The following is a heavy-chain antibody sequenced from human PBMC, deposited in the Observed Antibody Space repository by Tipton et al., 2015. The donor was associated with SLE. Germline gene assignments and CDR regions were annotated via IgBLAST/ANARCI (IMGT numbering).Heavy chain of an antibody. CDR3: ARGGIYCSSTSCYRDAFDI. V-gene: IGHV4-34*01. D-gene: IGHD2-2*02. Sequence: TLSLTCAVCGGSFSGYYWSWIRQPPGKGLEWIGEINHSGSTNYNPSLKSRVTISVDTSKNQFSLKLSSVTAADTAVYYCARGGIYCSSTSCYRDAFDIWGQGTMVTVSS. CDR1: GGSFSGYY. CDR2: INHSGST. J-gene: IGHJ3*02.